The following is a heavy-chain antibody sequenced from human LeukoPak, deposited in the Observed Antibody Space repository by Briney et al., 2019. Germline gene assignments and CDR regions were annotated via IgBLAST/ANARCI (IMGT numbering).Heavy chain of an antibody. CDR3: SRGQSISAVAV. CDR2: ISHSGTT. D-gene: IGHD6-13*01. V-gene: IGHV4-38-2*02. CDR1: GFSISSGHY. J-gene: IGHJ4*02. Sequence: SETLSLTCTVSGFSISSGHYWGWTRQPPGKGLEWIASISHSGTTFYNPSLKSRVTISVDTSKNQFSLTVTSVTAADTVVCYCSRGQSISAVAVWGQGTLVTVSS.